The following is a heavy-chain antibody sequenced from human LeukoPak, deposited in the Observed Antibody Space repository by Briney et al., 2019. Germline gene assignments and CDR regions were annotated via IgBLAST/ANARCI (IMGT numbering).Heavy chain of an antibody. CDR1: GFTFSTYS. J-gene: IGHJ4*02. D-gene: IGHD2-8*01. CDR2: ISSRGSYI. CDR3: ASSPNFSEAFDN. V-gene: IGHV3-21*01. Sequence: GGSLRLSCAASGFTFSTYSMNWDRQAPGKGLEWVSSISSRGSYIQYADSVRGRFTLSRDNAKNSLSLQMNSLRAEDTALYYCASSPNFSEAFDNWGRGTLVIVSS.